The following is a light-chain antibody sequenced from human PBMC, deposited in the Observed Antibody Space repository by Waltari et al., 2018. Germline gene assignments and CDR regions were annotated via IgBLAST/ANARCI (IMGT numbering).Light chain of an antibody. Sequence: DLHMTQSPSSLSAPVGDRVTITCQASQDIKKSLNWFHQKAGKAPKVLIFDASNSQTGAPSRFSGSGSGTDFTFIISSLQPEDMGTYYCQQYHSVPLTFGGGTKVEIK. V-gene: IGKV1-33*01. CDR3: QQYHSVPLT. CDR2: DAS. CDR1: QDIKKS. J-gene: IGKJ4*01.